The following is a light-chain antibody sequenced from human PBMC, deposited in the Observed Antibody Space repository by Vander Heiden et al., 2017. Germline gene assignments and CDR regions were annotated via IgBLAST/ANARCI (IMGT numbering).Light chain of an antibody. CDR3: QVWDSASDHPVI. J-gene: IGLJ2*01. Sequence: SSVLPPPPSVSVAPGQTVRSTSGGNNIGCKSVNWYQQKPGQALVLVVYDDSDRPSGIPERFSTSNAGNTATLTISRVEAGDEADYYCQVWDSASDHPVIFGGGTKLTVL. CDR1: NIGCKS. CDR2: DDS. V-gene: IGLV3-21*02.